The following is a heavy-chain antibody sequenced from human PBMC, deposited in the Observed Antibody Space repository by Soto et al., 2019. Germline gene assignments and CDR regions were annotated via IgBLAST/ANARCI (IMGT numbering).Heavy chain of an antibody. Sequence: SETLALTCIVSGESISSSSYYWGWIRQPPGKGLEWIGSIYYSGRTYYNPSFKSRVTISIDTSKNQFSLKLSSVTATDTAVYYCAIQRTTVVTQAYFDYRGQRARGIVSS. CDR2: IYYSGRT. CDR3: AIQRTTVVTQAYFDY. J-gene: IGHJ4*02. D-gene: IGHD2-21*02. CDR1: GESISSSSYY. V-gene: IGHV4-39*01.